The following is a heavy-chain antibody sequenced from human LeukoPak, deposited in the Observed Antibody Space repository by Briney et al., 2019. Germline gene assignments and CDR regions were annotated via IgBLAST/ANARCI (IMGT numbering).Heavy chain of an antibody. CDR1: VFTFSSYW. V-gene: IGHV3-7*01. D-gene: IGHD3-16*01. CDR2: IKYDGSEK. Sequence: GGCLRLSCAASVFTFSSYWMSWVRPAPGRGVEWVANIKYDGSEKYYVDSVKGRFTISRDNAKNSQYLQMNSPTVEDTAVYYCARERGVRLWDWGQGTLVTVSS. CDR3: ARERGVRLWD. J-gene: IGHJ4*02.